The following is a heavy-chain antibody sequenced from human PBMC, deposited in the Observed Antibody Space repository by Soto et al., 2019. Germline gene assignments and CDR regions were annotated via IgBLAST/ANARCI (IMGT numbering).Heavy chain of an antibody. CDR2: ISSTTNYI. Sequence: GGSLRLSCAASGFTSTRYSMNWVRQAPGKGLEWVSSISSTTNYIYYADSMKGRFTVSRDNAKNSVYLEMNSLSAEDTALYYCARESEDLTSNFDYWGQGTLVTVSS. CDR1: GFTSTRYS. V-gene: IGHV3-21*01. J-gene: IGHJ4*02. CDR3: ARESEDLTSNFDY.